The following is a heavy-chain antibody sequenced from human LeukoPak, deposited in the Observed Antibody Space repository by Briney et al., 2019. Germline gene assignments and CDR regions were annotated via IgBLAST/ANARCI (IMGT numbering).Heavy chain of an antibody. D-gene: IGHD1-26*01. J-gene: IGHJ4*02. Sequence: GESLRLSCAASGFTFSGHAMSWVRHAPGKGLNWLSTITGGAENTYYADSVKGRFTISRDNSKNTVYLQMDSLRVEDTAVYYCAKVLSGSQDYWGQGTLVTVFS. CDR2: ITGGAENT. CDR1: GFTFSGHA. V-gene: IGHV3-23*01. CDR3: AKVLSGSQDY.